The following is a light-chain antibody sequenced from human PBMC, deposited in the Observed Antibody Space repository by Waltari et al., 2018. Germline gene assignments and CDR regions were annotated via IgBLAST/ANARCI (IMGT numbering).Light chain of an antibody. CDR2: MAS. CDR1: QSVGTW. Sequence: DIQMTQSPSTLSASVGDRGPISCRASQSVGTWLAWYQQKPGKAPKLLIYMASSLESGVPSRFSGSGSGREFTLTISSLQPDDFATYSCQQYSSFSTFGQGTKVDI. V-gene: IGKV1-5*03. J-gene: IGKJ2*01. CDR3: QQYSSFST.